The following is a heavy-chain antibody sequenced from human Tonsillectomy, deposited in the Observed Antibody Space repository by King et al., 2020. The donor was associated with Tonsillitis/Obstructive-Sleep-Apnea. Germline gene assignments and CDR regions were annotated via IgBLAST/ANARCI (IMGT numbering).Heavy chain of an antibody. V-gene: IGHV4-4*02. CDR1: GGSISSSNW. D-gene: IGHD1-20*01. Sequence: VQLQESGPGLVKPSGTLSLTCAVSGGSISSSNWWNWVRQPPGKGLEWIGEIYHSGSTNYNPSLKSRVTISIDKSKNQFSFKLSSVTAADTAIYYCARLLGYNWNDGSYYFDYWGRGNLVTVSS. CDR3: ARLLGYNWNDGSYYFDY. J-gene: IGHJ4*02. CDR2: IYHSGST.